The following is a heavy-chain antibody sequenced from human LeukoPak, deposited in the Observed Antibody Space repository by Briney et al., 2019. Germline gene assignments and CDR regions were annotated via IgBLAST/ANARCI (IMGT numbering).Heavy chain of an antibody. CDR1: GYSFSDYY. CDR3: ARADRLDGAPYLIGP. CDR2: INPYNGVT. D-gene: IGHD3-9*01. J-gene: IGHJ5*02. Sequence: EASVRVSCKTSGYSFSDYYMHWVRQAPGQGLEWMGWINPYNGVTSSAQKFQGRVTMTRDTSITTVYMELYRLTSDDTAIYYCARADRLDGAPYLIGPWGRGTLVTVSS. V-gene: IGHV1-2*02.